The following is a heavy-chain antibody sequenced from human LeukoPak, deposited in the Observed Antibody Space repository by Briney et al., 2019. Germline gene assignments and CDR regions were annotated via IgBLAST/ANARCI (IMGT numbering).Heavy chain of an antibody. CDR1: GYTLTELS. CDR3: ATVSHSSSWPYYFDY. J-gene: IGHJ4*02. CDR2: FDPEDGET. V-gene: IGHV1-24*01. D-gene: IGHD6-13*01. Sequence: GASVKVSCKVPGYTLTELSMHWVRQAPGKGLEWMGGFDPEDGETIYAQKFQGRVTMTEDTSTDTAYMELSSLRSEDTAVYYCATVSHSSSWPYYFDYWGQGTLVTVSS.